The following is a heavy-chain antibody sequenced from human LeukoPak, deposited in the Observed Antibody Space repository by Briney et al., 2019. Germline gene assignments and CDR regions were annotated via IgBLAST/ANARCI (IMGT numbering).Heavy chain of an antibody. CDR2: ISGSGGDT. CDR3: AKVRFDSSGYYYTYYYYGMDV. V-gene: IGHV3-23*01. CDR1: GFTFSSFA. D-gene: IGHD3-22*01. J-gene: IGHJ6*02. Sequence: PGGSLGLSCAASGFTFSSFAMIWVRQAPGKGLEWVSGISGSGGDTYYADSVKGRFTVSRDNSKSTLYLQMTSLRAEDTAVYFCAKVRFDSSGYYYTYYYYGMDVWGQGTTVTVSS.